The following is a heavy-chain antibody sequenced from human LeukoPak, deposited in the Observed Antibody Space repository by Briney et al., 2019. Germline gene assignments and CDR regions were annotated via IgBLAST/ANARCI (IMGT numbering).Heavy chain of an antibody. CDR3: ARGPPLRYFDWSYYYYYYMDV. J-gene: IGHJ6*03. CDR2: MNPNSGNT. D-gene: IGHD3-9*01. Sequence: GASVKVSCKASGYTFTSYDINWVRQAAGQGLEWMGWMNPNSGNTGYAQKFQGRVTMTRNTSVSTAYMELSSLRSEDTAVYYCARGPPLRYFDWSYYYYYYMDVWGKGTTVTVS. CDR1: GYTFTSYD. V-gene: IGHV1-8*01.